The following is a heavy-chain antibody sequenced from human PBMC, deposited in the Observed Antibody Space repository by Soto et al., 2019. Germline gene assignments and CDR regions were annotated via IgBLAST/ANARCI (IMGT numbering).Heavy chain of an antibody. V-gene: IGHV3-30-3*01. CDR2: ISYDGSNK. J-gene: IGHJ5*02. D-gene: IGHD6-6*01. CDR1: GFAFSSYA. Sequence: PGGSLRLSCAASGFAFSSYAMHWVRQAPGKGLEWVAVISYDGSNKYYADSVKGRFTISRDNSKNTLYLQMNSLRAEDTAVYYCARDRVHGPEASPENNWFDPWGQGTLVTVSS. CDR3: ARDRVHGPEASPENNWFDP.